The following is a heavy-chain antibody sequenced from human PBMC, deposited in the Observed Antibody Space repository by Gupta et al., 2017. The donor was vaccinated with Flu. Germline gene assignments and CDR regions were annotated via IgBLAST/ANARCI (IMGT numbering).Heavy chain of an antibody. Sequence: QVQLQQSGPGLVKPSQTLSLTCAISGDSVSSNSAAWNWIRQSPSRGLEWLGRTYYRSKWYNDYAVSVRSRITINTDTSKNQFSLQLNSVTPEDTAVYYCAKEQWLGPYSYYGVDVWGQGTTVTVSS. V-gene: IGHV6-1*01. D-gene: IGHD6-19*01. J-gene: IGHJ6*02. CDR3: AKEQWLGPYSYYGVDV. CDR1: GDSVSSNSAA. CDR2: TYYRSKWYN.